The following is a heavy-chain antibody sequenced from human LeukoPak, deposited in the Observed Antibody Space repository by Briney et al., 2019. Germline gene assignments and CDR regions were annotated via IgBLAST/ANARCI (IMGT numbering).Heavy chain of an antibody. CDR3: ASHSSSWYGFDY. V-gene: IGHV3-53*01. D-gene: IGHD6-13*01. CDR1: GFTVSSNH. CDR2: IFSCGST. Sequence: GGSLRLSCAASGFTVSSNHMGWVRQAPGKGLEWVSVIFSCGSTYYADSVKGRFTISRDNSKNTLHLQMNSLRAEDTAVYYCASHSSSWYGFDYWGQGILVTVSS. J-gene: IGHJ4*02.